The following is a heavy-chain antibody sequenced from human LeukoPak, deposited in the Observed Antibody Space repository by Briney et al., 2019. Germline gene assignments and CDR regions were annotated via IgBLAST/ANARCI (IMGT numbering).Heavy chain of an antibody. V-gene: IGHV4-34*01. CDR3: ARLGATKSHHYYYNLDV. Sequence: PSETLSLTCAVNGGSFSAYYWTWIRQPPGKGLEWIGEISHTGDTNYNPSLKGRVTISLDTSKNQSSLMLSSVTAADTAVYFCARLGATKSHHYYYNLDVWGQGTTVTVSS. D-gene: IGHD1-26*01. CDR2: ISHTGDT. J-gene: IGHJ6*02. CDR1: GGSFSAYY.